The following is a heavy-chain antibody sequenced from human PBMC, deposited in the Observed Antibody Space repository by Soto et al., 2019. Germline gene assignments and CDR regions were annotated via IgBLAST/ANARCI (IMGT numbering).Heavy chain of an antibody. D-gene: IGHD2-2*01. CDR1: GFSFRNSW. CDR3: ASEALCTSCSCYADH. J-gene: IGHJ4*02. V-gene: IGHV3-7*04. Sequence: EVQLVESGGGLVQPGGSLTLSCSASGFSFRNSWMTWVRQAPGRGLEWVANINQDGSKTYFLDSVRGRFIILRDNAKTSLVLQLTSLRVEDTALYYCASEALCTSCSCYADHSGQGTLVTVSP. CDR2: INQDGSKT.